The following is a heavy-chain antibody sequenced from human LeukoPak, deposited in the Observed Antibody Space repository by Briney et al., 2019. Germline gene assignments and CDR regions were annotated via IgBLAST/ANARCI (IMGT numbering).Heavy chain of an antibody. CDR2: IIPISGTT. D-gene: IGHD1-26*01. CDR3: ARKLRLGGNWFDP. V-gene: IGHV1-69*13. CDR1: GGTFTSYA. Sequence: ASVKVSCKTSGGTFTSYAITWVRQAPGQGLEWMGKIIPISGTTNYAQKFQGRVTFTADESTSTAYMELSSLRTEDTALYYCARKLRLGGNWFDPWGQGTLVTVSS. J-gene: IGHJ5*02.